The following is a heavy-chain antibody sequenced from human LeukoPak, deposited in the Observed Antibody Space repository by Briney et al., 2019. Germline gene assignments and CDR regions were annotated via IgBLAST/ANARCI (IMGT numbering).Heavy chain of an antibody. CDR3: ARSGTGSDY. D-gene: IGHD1-1*01. J-gene: IGHJ4*02. CDR1: GYTFAGYY. V-gene: IGHV1-2*02. Sequence: ASVKVSCKASGYTFAGYYMHWARQAPGQGLEWMGWINPNSGGTNYTQKFQGRVTMTRDASISTAYMELSRLRSDDTAVYYCARSGTGSDYWGQGTLVTVSS. CDR2: INPNSGGT.